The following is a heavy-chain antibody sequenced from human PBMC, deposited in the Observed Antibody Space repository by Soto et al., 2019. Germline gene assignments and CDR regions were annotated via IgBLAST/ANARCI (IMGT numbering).Heavy chain of an antibody. Sequence: SETLSLTCTVSGVSISSSSYFWGWIRQPPGKGLEWIGSIYYSGRTYYNPSLKSRVTISVDTSKNQFSLKLSSVTAADTAVYYCAILDYGDSNFDYWGQGTLVTVSS. CDR2: IYYSGRT. CDR1: GVSISSSSYF. D-gene: IGHD4-17*01. CDR3: AILDYGDSNFDY. J-gene: IGHJ4*02. V-gene: IGHV4-39*07.